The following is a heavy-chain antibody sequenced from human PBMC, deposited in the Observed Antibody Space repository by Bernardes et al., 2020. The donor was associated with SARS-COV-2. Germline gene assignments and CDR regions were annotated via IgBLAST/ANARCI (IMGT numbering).Heavy chain of an antibody. D-gene: IGHD3-3*01. V-gene: IGHV1-69*04. Sequence: SVKVSCQASGGSFSNNGITWVRQAPGQGLEWMGRIIPVLGTPKYAQKFQGRVTITADKSTNTAYMELSRLRSDDTAVYYCARLRFLEWLFPPYYGLDVWGQGTTVIVSS. J-gene: IGHJ6*02. CDR2: IIPVLGTP. CDR1: GGSFSNNG. CDR3: ARLRFLEWLFPPYYGLDV.